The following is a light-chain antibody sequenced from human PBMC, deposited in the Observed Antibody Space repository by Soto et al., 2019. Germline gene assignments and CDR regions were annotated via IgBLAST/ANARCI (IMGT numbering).Light chain of an antibody. V-gene: IGLV2-8*01. Sequence: QSALTQPHSASGSPGQSVTISCTGTSSDVGGYNYVSWYQQHPGKAPKLMIYEVSKRPSGVPDRFSGSKSGNTASLTVSGLQAEDEADYYWSSAAGSNALVFGGGTKLTVL. J-gene: IGLJ2*01. CDR1: SSDVGGYNY. CDR2: EVS. CDR3: SSAAGSNALV.